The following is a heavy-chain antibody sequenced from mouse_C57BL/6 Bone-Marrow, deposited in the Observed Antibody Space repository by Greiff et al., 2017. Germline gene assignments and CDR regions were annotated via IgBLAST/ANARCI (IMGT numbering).Heavy chain of an antibody. Sequence: QVQLKQPGTELVKPGASVKLSCKASGYTFTSYWMHWVKQRPGQGLEWIGNINPSTGGTNYNEKFKSKATLTVDKSSSTAYMQLSSLTSEDSAVYYCARRAPTGSSYENAMDYWGQGTSVTVSS. CDR2: INPSTGGT. CDR1: GYTFTSYW. J-gene: IGHJ4*01. CDR3: ARRAPTGSSYENAMDY. V-gene: IGHV1-53*01. D-gene: IGHD1-1*01.